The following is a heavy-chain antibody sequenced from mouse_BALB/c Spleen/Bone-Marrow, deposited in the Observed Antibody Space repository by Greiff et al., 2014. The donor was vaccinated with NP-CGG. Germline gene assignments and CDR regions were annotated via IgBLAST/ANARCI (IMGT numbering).Heavy chain of an antibody. Sequence: QVQLKESGAELVRPGSSVKISCEASGYAFSSYWMNWVKQRPGQGLEWIGQIYPGDGDTNYNGNFKDKATLTTDKSSTTAYMQLSSLTSEDSAVYFCARGGRLTGYYFDYWGQGTTLTVSS. J-gene: IGHJ2*01. D-gene: IGHD4-1*01. CDR3: ARGGRLTGYYFDY. CDR1: GYAFSSYW. V-gene: IGHV1-80*01. CDR2: IYPGDGDT.